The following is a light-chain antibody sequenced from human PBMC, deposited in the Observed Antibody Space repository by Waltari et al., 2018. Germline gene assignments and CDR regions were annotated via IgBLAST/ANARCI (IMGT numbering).Light chain of an antibody. V-gene: IGKV3D-15*01. J-gene: IGKJ1*01. CDR2: RAS. CDR1: QSAKTS. Sequence: EVVMTQSPATRSVSPGERVSLSCRASQSAKTSLAWYQRTPCQAPRLLIYRASTRAAGVPDRFSGSGSGTEFTLTISSLQSEDSAIYCCQQYNIWPWTFGPGTNVDIK. CDR3: QQYNIWPWT.